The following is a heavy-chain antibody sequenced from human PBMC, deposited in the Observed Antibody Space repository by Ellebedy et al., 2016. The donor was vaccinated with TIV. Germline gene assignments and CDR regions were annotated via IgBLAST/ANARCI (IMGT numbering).Heavy chain of an antibody. J-gene: IGHJ4*02. Sequence: GGSLRLSXAASGFTFSDYYMSWIRQAPGKGLEWVSYISSSSSYTNYADSVKGRFTISRDNAKNSLYLQMNSLRAEDTAVYYCARLNVLRFLEWSTGSYYFDYWGQGTLVTVAS. V-gene: IGHV3-11*06. CDR1: GFTFSDYY. D-gene: IGHD3-3*01. CDR3: ARLNVLRFLEWSTGSYYFDY. CDR2: ISSSSSYT.